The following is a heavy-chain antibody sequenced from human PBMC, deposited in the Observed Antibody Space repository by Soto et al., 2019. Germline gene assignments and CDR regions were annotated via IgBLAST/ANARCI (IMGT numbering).Heavy chain of an antibody. V-gene: IGHV4-39*01. CDR2: VYYSGST. CDR1: GDSVSSSNYY. CDR3: ARHPTFSGWEDYVDY. J-gene: IGHJ4*02. D-gene: IGHD6-19*01. Sequence: QLQLQESGPGLVKPSETLSLTCTVSGDSVSSSNYYWGWIRQPPGKGLEWIGSVYYSGSTYYNPSLKSRVTMSVDTSKNQFSLKLRSVTAADAAVYYCARHPTFSGWEDYVDYWGQGPPVTVSS.